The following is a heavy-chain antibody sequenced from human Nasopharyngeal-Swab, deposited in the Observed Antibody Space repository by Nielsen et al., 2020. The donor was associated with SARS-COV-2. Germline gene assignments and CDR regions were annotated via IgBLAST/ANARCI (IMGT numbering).Heavy chain of an antibody. D-gene: IGHD1-26*01. V-gene: IGHV3-21*01. Sequence: GESLKISCAASGFTFSSYSMNWVRQAPGKGLEWVSSISSSSSYIYYADSVKGRFTISRDNAKNSLYLQMSSLRAEDTAVYYCARSKHSGSYYYGMDVWGQGTTVTVSS. CDR1: GFTFSSYS. CDR3: ARSKHSGSYYYGMDV. CDR2: ISSSSSYI. J-gene: IGHJ6*02.